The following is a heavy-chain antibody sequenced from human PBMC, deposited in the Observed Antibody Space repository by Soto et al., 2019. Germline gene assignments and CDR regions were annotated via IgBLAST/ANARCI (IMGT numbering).Heavy chain of an antibody. CDR3: ARMVARGYYYYYGMDV. CDR1: GGSISSYC. D-gene: IGHD5-12*01. V-gene: IGHV4-59*01. CDR2: IYYSGST. Sequence: PSETLSLTCTVSGGSISSYCLSWIRPPPGKGLEWIGYIYYSGSTNYNPSLKSRVTISVDTSKNQFSLKLSSVTAADTAVYYCARMVARGYYYYYGMDVWGQGTTVTVSS. J-gene: IGHJ6*02.